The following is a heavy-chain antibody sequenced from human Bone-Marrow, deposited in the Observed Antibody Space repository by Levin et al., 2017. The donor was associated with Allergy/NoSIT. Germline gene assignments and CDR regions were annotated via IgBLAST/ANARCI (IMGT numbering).Heavy chain of an antibody. CDR3: ARDSLWVEDYYAFDI. CDR2: IWYDGSNK. V-gene: IGHV3-33*01. Sequence: PGESLKISCAASGFTFSSYGMHWVRQAPGKGLEWVAVIWYDGSNKYYADSVKGRFTISRDNSKNTLYLQMNSLRAEDTAVYYCARDSLWVEDYYAFDIWGQGTMVTVSS. CDR1: GFTFSSYG. D-gene: IGHD2/OR15-2a*01. J-gene: IGHJ3*02.